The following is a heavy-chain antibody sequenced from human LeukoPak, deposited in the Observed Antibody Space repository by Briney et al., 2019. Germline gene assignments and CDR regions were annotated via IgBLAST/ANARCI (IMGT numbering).Heavy chain of an antibody. V-gene: IGHV1-2*02. CDR3: ARDFDWGPDY. D-gene: IGHD3-16*01. CDR2: INGKSGVT. Sequence: SSVMVSCKASGFTFTDHYMHWVRQAPGQGLEWMGWINGKSGVTFYAQQFRDRITVTRDTSISTMYLELNRLTSADTAIYYCARDFDWGPDYWGPGTLVAVSS. CDR1: GFTFTDHY. J-gene: IGHJ4*02.